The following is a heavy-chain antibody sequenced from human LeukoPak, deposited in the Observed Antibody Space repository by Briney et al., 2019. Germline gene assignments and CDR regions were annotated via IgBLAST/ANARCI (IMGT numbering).Heavy chain of an antibody. D-gene: IGHD1-7*01. CDR1: GGSISTYY. Sequence: PSETLSLTCSISGGSISTYYWTWIRQPPGKGLEWIGYIYFSGNTAYRSSLRSRVAISVDTSKNQFSLKLTSVTAADTAIYYCARPPRNYDAFDLWVKGTLVAVSS. CDR3: ARPPRNYDAFDL. CDR2: IYFSGNT. V-gene: IGHV4-59*01. J-gene: IGHJ3*01.